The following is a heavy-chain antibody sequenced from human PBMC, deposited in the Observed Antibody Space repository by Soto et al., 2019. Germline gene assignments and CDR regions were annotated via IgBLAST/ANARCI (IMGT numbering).Heavy chain of an antibody. CDR1: TFSDYA. V-gene: IGHV3-23*01. J-gene: IGHJ6*02. Sequence: TFSDYAMSWVRQAPGKGLEWVSAISGGDGRSTYYADSVKGRFTISRDTSENTLSLQMNSLRVEDTGMYYCSRDYLRWSKYYYGMDVWGQGTTVTVSS. CDR2: ISGGDGRST. D-gene: IGHD4-17*01. CDR3: SRDYLRWSKYYYGMDV.